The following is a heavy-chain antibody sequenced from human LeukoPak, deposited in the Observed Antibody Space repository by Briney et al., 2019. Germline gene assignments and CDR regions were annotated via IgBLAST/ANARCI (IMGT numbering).Heavy chain of an antibody. CDR2: INPNSGGT. CDR3: ASLGSMITFGGVITLLDY. Sequence: ASVKVSCKASGYAFTGYYMQWVRQAPGQGLEWMGWINPNSGGTNYAQKFQGRVTMTRDTSISTAYMELSKLRSDDTAVYYCASLGSMITFGGVITLLDYWGQGTLVTVSS. J-gene: IGHJ4*02. D-gene: IGHD3-16*01. V-gene: IGHV1-2*02. CDR1: GYAFTGYY.